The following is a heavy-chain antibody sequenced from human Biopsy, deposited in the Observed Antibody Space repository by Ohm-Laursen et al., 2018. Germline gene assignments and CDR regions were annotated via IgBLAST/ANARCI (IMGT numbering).Heavy chain of an antibody. Sequence: GTLSLTCSVSGGSMTGYEWSWIRLAPGKGLEWIGYIYYSGGTKYNPSLGSRVTFSVDMSKSQFSLKLYSVTAADTAVYYCARVEAGTYDALDIWGQGALVAVSA. V-gene: IGHV4-59*01. D-gene: IGHD1-26*01. CDR1: GGSMTGYE. CDR2: IYYSGGT. J-gene: IGHJ3*02. CDR3: ARVEAGTYDALDI.